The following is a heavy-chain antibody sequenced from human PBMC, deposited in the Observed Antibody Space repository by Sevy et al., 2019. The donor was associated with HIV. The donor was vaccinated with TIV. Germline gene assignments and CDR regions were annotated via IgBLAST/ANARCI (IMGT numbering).Heavy chain of an antibody. D-gene: IGHD3-16*01. CDR3: ARVGLWRENAFDI. J-gene: IGHJ3*02. CDR1: GFTVSSNY. Sequence: GGSPRLSCAASGFTVSSNYMSWVRQAPGKGLEWVSVIYSGGSTYYADSVKGRFTISRDNSKNTLYLQMNSLRAEDTAVYYCARVGLWRENAFDIWGQGTMVTVSS. V-gene: IGHV3-53*01. CDR2: IYSGGST.